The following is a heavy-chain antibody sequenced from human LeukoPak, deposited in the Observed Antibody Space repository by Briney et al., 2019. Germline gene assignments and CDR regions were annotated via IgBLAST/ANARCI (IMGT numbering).Heavy chain of an antibody. D-gene: IGHD3-16*02. Sequence: PSETLSLTCTVSGYSISSGYYWGWIRQPPGKGLEWIGSIYHSGSTYYNPSLKSRVTISVDTSKNQFSLKLSSVTAADTAVYYCARDVYRYDYVWGSYPEGHWGQGTLVTVSS. V-gene: IGHV4-38-2*02. CDR1: GYSISSGYY. J-gene: IGHJ4*02. CDR2: IYHSGST. CDR3: ARDVYRYDYVWGSYPEGH.